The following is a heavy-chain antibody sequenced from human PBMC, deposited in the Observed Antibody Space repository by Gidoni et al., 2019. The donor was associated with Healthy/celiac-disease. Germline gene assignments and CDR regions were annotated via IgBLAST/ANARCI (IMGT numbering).Heavy chain of an antibody. CDR1: GFTFSSYG. CDR2: ISYDGSNK. CDR3: AKDLSDGYNWGAFDI. D-gene: IGHD5-12*01. J-gene: IGHJ3*02. V-gene: IGHV3-30*18. Sequence: QVQLVESGGGVVQPGRSLRLSCAASGFTFSSYGMHWVRQAPGKGLEWVAVISYDGSNKYYADSVKGRFTISRDNSKNTLYLQMNSLRAEDTAVYYCAKDLSDGYNWGAFDIWGQGTMVTVSS.